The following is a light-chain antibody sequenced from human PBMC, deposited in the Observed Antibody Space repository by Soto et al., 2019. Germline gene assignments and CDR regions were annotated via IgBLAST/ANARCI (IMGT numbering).Light chain of an antibody. Sequence: QCALTQPRSVSGSPGQSVTISCTGTSSDVGGYNYVSWYQQHPGKAPKLMIYDVSKRPSGVPDRFSGSKSGNTASLTISGLQAEDEADYYCCSYAGSYDYVFGTGTKVTVL. CDR1: SSDVGGYNY. J-gene: IGLJ1*01. V-gene: IGLV2-11*01. CDR3: CSYAGSYDYV. CDR2: DVS.